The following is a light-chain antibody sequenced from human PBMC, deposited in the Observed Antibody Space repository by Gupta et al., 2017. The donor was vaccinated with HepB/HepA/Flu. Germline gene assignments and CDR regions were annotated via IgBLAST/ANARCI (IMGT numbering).Light chain of an antibody. J-gene: IGKJ5*01. CDR3: QQGYPSVT. V-gene: IGKV3D-11*02. CDR2: NRC. Sequence: EVVLTQSPATLSLSPGERATLSCRASQSVSSYLAWYQQKPGQAPRLLIYNRCNRATGIPARFSGGGDKKDFTLTSSRREYEDFVGYYVQQGYPSVTFGQGTLMDIK. CDR1: QSVSSY.